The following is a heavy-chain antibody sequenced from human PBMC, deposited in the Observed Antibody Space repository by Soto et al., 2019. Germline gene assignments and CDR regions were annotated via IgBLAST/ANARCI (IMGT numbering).Heavy chain of an antibody. D-gene: IGHD2-21*01. CDR1: GFTFSDYY. V-gene: IGHV3-11*01. J-gene: IGHJ3*02. CDR2: ISSSGSTI. CDR3: ARGVAYCGGDCYSPLDPFDI. Sequence: QVQLVESGGGLVKPGGSLRLSCAASGFTFSDYYMSWIRQAPGKGLEWVSYISSSGSTIYYADSVKGRFTIPSDNAKNSLYLQMNSLRAENTAVYYCARGVAYCGGDCYSPLDPFDIWGQGTMVTVSS.